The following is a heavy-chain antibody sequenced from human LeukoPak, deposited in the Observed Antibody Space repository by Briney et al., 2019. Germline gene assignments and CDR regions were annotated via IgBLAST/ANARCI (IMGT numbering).Heavy chain of an antibody. V-gene: IGHV3-13*01. CDR3: TRARGRDWGSHLWDFDL. Sequence: GGSLRLSCAASGFTFSYYDMHWVRQGTGKGLEWVSAINNAGDTYYPGSVKGRFTISRENAKNSLYLQMNSLRAGDTAMYYCTRARGRDWGSHLWDFDLWGRGTLVTVSS. D-gene: IGHD3/OR15-3a*01. CDR2: INNAGDT. J-gene: IGHJ2*01. CDR1: GFTFSYYD.